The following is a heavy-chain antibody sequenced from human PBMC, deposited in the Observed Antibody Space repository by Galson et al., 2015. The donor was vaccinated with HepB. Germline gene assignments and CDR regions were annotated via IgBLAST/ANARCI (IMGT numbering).Heavy chain of an antibody. J-gene: IGHJ5*02. CDR1: GYSFTSYW. D-gene: IGHD6-19*01. CDR3: ARRLGPAVTGRGWFGP. Sequence: QSGAEVKKPGESLKISCKGSGYSFTSYWIAWVRQMPGEGLELMGIIYPGDSNTKYSPSFQGQVTISADKSISTAYLQWSSLKASDTAIYYCARRLGPAVTGRGWFGPWGQGTLVTVSS. CDR2: IYPGDSNT. V-gene: IGHV5-51*01.